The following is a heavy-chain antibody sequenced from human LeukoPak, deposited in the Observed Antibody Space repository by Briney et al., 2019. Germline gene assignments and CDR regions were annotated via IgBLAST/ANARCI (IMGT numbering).Heavy chain of an antibody. CDR3: ARQGVGSVSGSYFDY. J-gene: IGHJ4*02. V-gene: IGHV5-51*01. D-gene: IGHD5-12*01. CDR1: GYSFTNYW. Sequence: GESLKISCKGSGYSFTNYWIGWVRQMPGKGLEWMGIIYPGDSDSNTKYSPSFQGQVTISADKSISTAYLQWSSLKASDSAMYYCARQGVGSVSGSYFDYWGQGTLVTVSS. CDR2: IYPGDSDSNT.